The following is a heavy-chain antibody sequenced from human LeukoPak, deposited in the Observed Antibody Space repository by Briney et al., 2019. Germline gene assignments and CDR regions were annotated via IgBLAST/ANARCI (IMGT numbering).Heavy chain of an antibody. CDR1: GYSISTSYY. CDR2: IHHSGDT. CDR3: ARASNSGYYYFDY. Sequence: SETLSLTCGVSGYSISTSYYWGWIRPPPGKGLEGIGTIHHSGDTYYNPSLKSRVTTSLDTSKNQFSLHLSSVTAADTALYYCARASNSGYYYFDYWGQGTLVTVSS. D-gene: IGHD3-22*01. J-gene: IGHJ4*02. V-gene: IGHV4-38-2*01.